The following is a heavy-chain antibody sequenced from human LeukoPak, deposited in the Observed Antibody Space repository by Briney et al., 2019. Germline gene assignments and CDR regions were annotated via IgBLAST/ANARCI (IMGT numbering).Heavy chain of an antibody. Sequence: PGGSLRLSCAASGFTFNTYWMHWVRQAPGKGLVWVSYISNSGSRITYADSVKGRYTISRDNAKNTLYLQMNSLRAEDTAVYYCAFGTYSGYEWDYRGQGTLVTVSS. V-gene: IGHV3-74*01. J-gene: IGHJ4*02. D-gene: IGHD5-12*01. CDR1: GFTFNTYW. CDR2: ISNSGSRI. CDR3: AFGTYSGYEWDY.